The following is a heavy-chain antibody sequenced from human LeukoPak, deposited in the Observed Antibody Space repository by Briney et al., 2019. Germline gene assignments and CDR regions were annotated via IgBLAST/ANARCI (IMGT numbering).Heavy chain of an antibody. V-gene: IGHV1-69*10. CDR1: GGSFRRYT. CDR2: LVLKHWIT. D-gene: IGHD2-15*01. Sequence: SSVNVSCKASGGSFRRYTFTWLRQAPGQGLDGIGWLVLKHWITNYVQALKGRITLNADESTSTAYMELGSLTSNDPAVYYCARDRTATPAFVFEAWGQGSVVIVSS. CDR3: ARDRTATPAFVFEA. J-gene: IGHJ5*02.